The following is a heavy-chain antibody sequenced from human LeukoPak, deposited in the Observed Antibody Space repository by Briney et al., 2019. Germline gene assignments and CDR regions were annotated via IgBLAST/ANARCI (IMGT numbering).Heavy chain of an antibody. J-gene: IGHJ4*02. V-gene: IGHV3-23*01. D-gene: IGHD3-22*01. CDR2: ISGSGGST. CDR3: ARADSSGYYPSPDY. CDR1: GFTFSSYA. Sequence: GGSLRLSCAASGFTFSSYAMSWVRQAPGKGLEWVSAISGSGGSTYYADSVKGRFTISRDNSKNTLYPQMNSLRAEDTAVYYCARADSSGYYPSPDYWGQGTLVTVSS.